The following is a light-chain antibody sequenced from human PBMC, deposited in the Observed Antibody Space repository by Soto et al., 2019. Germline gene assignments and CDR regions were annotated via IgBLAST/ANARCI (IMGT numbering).Light chain of an antibody. V-gene: IGKV3-20*01. CDR2: GPH. Sequence: SPGILSLYTWERATLSCRASQSISSAYVSWYQQKPGQTPRLLIYGPHTRAAGIPVRFSGSGSGTDFTLTINCLECEDCAVYWCYRYGSLPVPFG. J-gene: IGKJ5*01. CDR1: QSISSAY. CDR3: YRYGSLPVP.